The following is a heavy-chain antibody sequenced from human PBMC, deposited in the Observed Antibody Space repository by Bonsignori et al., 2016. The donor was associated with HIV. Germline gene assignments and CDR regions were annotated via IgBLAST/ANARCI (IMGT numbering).Heavy chain of an antibody. CDR2: INPNSGGT. Sequence: WVRQAPGQGLEWMGWINPNSGGTNYAQSFQGRVTLTRDTYISTVYMELSGLRSDDSAVYFCARAVGWPGYSHNPFYYMDVWGKGTTVTVSS. J-gene: IGHJ6*03. V-gene: IGHV1-2*02. D-gene: IGHD5-24*01. CDR3: ARAVGWPGYSHNPFYYMDV.